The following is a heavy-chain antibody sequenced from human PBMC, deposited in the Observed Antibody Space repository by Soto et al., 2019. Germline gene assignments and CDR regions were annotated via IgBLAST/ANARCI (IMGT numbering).Heavy chain of an antibody. CDR1: GYTFPSYV. V-gene: IGHV1-18*01. Sequence: ASVKVSCMASGYTFPSYVVSWVRQAPGQGLEWMGWISAYNGDTNYAEKVQGRVTMTTDTSTSTAYMELTSLGSDDTAVYYCARDMDPHCSSTSCFGNWFDPWGQGTLVTVSS. J-gene: IGHJ5*02. CDR2: ISAYNGDT. D-gene: IGHD2-2*01. CDR3: ARDMDPHCSSTSCFGNWFDP.